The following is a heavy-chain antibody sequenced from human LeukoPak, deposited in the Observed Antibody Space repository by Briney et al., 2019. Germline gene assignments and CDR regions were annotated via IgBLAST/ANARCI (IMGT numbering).Heavy chain of an antibody. CDR2: IYYSGST. CDR1: GGSISSGDNY. J-gene: IGHJ6*02. CDR3: ARGPLTYYYDSSGYYYYYGMDV. V-gene: IGHV4-30-4*01. Sequence: SQTLSLTCIVSGGSISSGDNYCSWVRQPPGKGLEWIGYIYYSGSTYYNPSLKSRVTISVDTSKNQCSLKLSSVTAADTAVYYCARGPLTYYYDSSGYYYYYGMDVWGQGTTVTVSS. D-gene: IGHD3-22*01.